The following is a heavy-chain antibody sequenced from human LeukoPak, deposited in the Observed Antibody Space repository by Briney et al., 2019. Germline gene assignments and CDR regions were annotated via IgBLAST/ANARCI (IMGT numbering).Heavy chain of an antibody. V-gene: IGHV4-59*01. CDR1: GGSISSYY. CDR3: AGTYYYDSSGYPDDAFDI. J-gene: IGHJ3*02. CDR2: IYYSGST. Sequence: SETLSLTCTVSGGSISSYYWSWIRQPPGKGLEWIGYIYYSGSTNYNPSLKSRVTISVDTSKNQFSLKLSSVTAADTAVYYCAGTYYYDSSGYPDDAFDIWGQGTMVTVSS. D-gene: IGHD3-22*01.